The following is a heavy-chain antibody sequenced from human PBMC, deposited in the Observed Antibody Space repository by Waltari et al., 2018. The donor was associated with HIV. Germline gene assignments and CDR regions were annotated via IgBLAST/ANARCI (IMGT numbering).Heavy chain of an antibody. CDR1: GGSISSSSYY. J-gene: IGHJ1*01. CDR3: ARLAYYYDSSTFQH. Sequence: QLQLQESGPGLVKPSETLSLTCTVSGGSISSSSYYWGWLRQPPGKGLEWIGSDYYSGRTYYNPTLKIRVTISVETSKNQFSLKLSSVTAADTAVYYCARLAYYYDSSTFQHWGQGTLVTVSS. CDR2: DYYSGRT. D-gene: IGHD3-22*01. V-gene: IGHV4-39*01.